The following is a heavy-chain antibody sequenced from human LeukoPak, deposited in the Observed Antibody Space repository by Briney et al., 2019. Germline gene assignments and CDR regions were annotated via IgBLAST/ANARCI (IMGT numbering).Heavy chain of an antibody. Sequence: SETLSLTCTVSGGSISSYYWSWIRQPPGKGLEWIGYIYTSGSTNYNPSLKSRVTISVDTSKNQFSLKLSSVTAADTAVYYCARAPWYYYYYMDVWGKGTTVTVSS. V-gene: IGHV4-4*09. J-gene: IGHJ6*03. CDR2: IYTSGST. CDR3: ARAPWYYYYYMDV. CDR1: GGSISSYY.